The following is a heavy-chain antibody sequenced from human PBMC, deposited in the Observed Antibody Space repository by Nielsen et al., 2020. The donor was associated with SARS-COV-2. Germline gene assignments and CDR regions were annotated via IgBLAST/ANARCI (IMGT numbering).Heavy chain of an antibody. D-gene: IGHD3-3*01. CDR2: IWYDGSNK. V-gene: IGHV3-33*01. CDR3: ARGGWKKPNYDFWSGSYYYYYGMDV. J-gene: IGHJ6*02. CDR1: GFTFSSYG. Sequence: GESLKISCAASGFTFSSYGMHWVRQAPGKGLEWVAVIWYDGSNKYYADSVKGRFTISRDNSKNTLYLQMNSLRSEDTAVYYCARGGWKKPNYDFWSGSYYYYYGMDVWGQGTTVTVSS.